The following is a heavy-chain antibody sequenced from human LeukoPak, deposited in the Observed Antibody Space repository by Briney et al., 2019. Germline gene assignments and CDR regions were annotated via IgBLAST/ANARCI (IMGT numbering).Heavy chain of an antibody. CDR3: ARGLRNPMHRPPYMDV. V-gene: IGHV4-59*01. CDR2: IYYSGST. J-gene: IGHJ6*03. Sequence: SETLSLTCTASGGSISSYYWSWIRQPPGKGLEWIGYIYYSGSTNYNPSLKSRVTISVDTSKNQFSLKLSSVTAADTAVYYCARGLRNPMHRPPYMDVWGKGTTVTISS. D-gene: IGHD3-22*01. CDR1: GGSISSYY.